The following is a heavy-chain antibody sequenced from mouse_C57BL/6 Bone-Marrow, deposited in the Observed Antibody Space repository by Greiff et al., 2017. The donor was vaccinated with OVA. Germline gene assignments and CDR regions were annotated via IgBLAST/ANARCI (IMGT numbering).Heavy chain of an antibody. CDR2: ISNLAYSI. CDR3: ARQDYYGSSYGAWFAY. V-gene: IGHV5-15*01. J-gene: IGHJ3*01. D-gene: IGHD1-1*01. CDR1: GFTFSDYG. Sequence: EVKLVESGGGLVQPGGSLKLSCAASGFTFSDYGMAWVRQAPRKGPEWVAFISNLAYSIYYADTVTGRFTFSRENAKNTRYLEMSSLRSEDTAMYYCARQDYYGSSYGAWFAYWGQGTLVTVSA.